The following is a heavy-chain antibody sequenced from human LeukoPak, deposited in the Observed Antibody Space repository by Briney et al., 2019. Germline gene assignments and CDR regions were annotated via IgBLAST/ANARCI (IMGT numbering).Heavy chain of an antibody. J-gene: IGHJ4*02. Sequence: GGSLRLSCTASGFTFSSYAMTWVRQAPGQGLEWVSSIGGNGHGTYYADSVRGRFSISRDNSENTLFLQMNSLRAEDTALYYCAKESGNSGTWPQNYFDYWSQGSLVTVSS. CDR3: AKESGNSGTWPQNYFDY. D-gene: IGHD1-1*01. CDR1: GFTFSSYA. CDR2: IGGNGHGT. V-gene: IGHV3-23*01.